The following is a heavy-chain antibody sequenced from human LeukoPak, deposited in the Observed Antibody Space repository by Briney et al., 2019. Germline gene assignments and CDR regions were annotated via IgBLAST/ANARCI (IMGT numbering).Heavy chain of an antibody. CDR2: IKQDGSEK. CDR3: ARGARIRYCSGGSCVYFDY. V-gene: IGHV3-7*01. D-gene: IGHD2-15*01. J-gene: IGHJ4*02. CDR1: GFTFSSYA. Sequence: GGSLRLSCAASGFTFSSYAMSWVRQAPGKGLEWVANIKQDGSEKYYVDSVKGRFTISRDNAKNSLYLQMNSLRAEDTAVYYCARGARIRYCSGGSCVYFDYWGQGTLVTVSS.